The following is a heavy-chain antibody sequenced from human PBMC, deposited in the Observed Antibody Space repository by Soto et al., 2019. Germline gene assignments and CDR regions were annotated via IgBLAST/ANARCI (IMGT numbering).Heavy chain of an antibody. D-gene: IGHD3-10*01. CDR3: ARDEGVLWFGVPPPVTGP. Sequence: QVQLVESGGGVVQPGRSLRLSCAASGFTFSSYGMHWVRQAPGKGLEWVAVIWYDGSNKYYADSVKGRFTISRDNSKNTLYLQMNSLRAEDTAVYYCARDEGVLWFGVPPPVTGPWGQGTLVTVSS. V-gene: IGHV3-33*01. CDR1: GFTFSSYG. J-gene: IGHJ5*02. CDR2: IWYDGSNK.